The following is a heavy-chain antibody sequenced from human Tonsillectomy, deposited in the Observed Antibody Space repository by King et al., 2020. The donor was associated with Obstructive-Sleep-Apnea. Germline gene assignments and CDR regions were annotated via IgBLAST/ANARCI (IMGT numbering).Heavy chain of an antibody. CDR2: IKSKTDGGTT. J-gene: IGHJ4*02. V-gene: IGHV3-15*01. D-gene: IGHD6-13*01. CDR1: GFTFSNAW. Sequence: VQLVESGGGLVKPGGSLRLSCAASGFTFSNAWMSWVRQAPGKGLEWVGRIKSKTDGGTTDYAAPVKGRFTISRDDSKNTLYLQMNSLKTEDTAGYYCTAHREAAAGSLDYWGQGTLVTVSS. CDR3: TAHREAAAGSLDY.